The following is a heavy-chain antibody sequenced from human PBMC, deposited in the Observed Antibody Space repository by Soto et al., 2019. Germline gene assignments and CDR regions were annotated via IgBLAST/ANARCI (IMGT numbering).Heavy chain of an antibody. J-gene: IGHJ4*02. D-gene: IGHD5-18*01. CDR2: IIPILGIA. CDR3: ARERGERGGTAIAPHPDY. V-gene: IGHV1-69*08. Sequence: QVQLVQSGAEVKKPGSSVKVSCKASGGTFSSYTISWVRQAPGQGLEWMGRIIPILGIANYAQKFQGRVTITADKSTSTAYMELSSLRSEDTAVYYCARERGERGGTAIAPHPDYWGQGTLVTVSS. CDR1: GGTFSSYT.